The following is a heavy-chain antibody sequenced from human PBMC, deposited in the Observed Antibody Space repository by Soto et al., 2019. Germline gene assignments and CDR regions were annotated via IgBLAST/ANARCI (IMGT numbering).Heavy chain of an antibody. V-gene: IGHV4-30-4*01. CDR2: IHYSGST. J-gene: IGHJ5*02. CDR3: VRESCTSASCPWGWFDP. CDR1: GGPISGGDYY. D-gene: IGHD2-2*01. Sequence: SETLSLTCTVSGGPISGGDYYWSWIRQPPGKGLEWIGYIHYSGSTYYNPSLKSRVTISLDTSKNQFSLKLSSVTAADTAVYYCVRESCTSASCPWGWFDPWGHGTLVTVSS.